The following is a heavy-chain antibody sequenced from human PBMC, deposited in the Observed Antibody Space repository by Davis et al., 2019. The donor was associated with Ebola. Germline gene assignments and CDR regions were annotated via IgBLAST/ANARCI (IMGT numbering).Heavy chain of an antibody. CDR1: VITFSTYD. CDR3: ANSYYYGMDV. V-gene: IGHV3-23*01. J-gene: IGHJ6*02. Sequence: GESLKIPCTDPVITFSTYDMNWVRQAPGQGLEWVPVITGSGGSTYYADPVRGRFTISRDNSKNTLYLQMNSLRAEDTAVYYCANSYYYGMDVWGQGTTVTVSS. CDR2: ITGSGGST.